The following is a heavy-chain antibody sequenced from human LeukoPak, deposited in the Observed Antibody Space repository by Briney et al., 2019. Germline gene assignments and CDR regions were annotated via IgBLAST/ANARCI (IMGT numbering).Heavy chain of an antibody. Sequence: GGSLRLSCAASGFTFSSCSMNWVRRAPGKGLEWVSFISSSSSTIYYADSVKGRFTISRDNAKNALYLQMNSLRAEDTAVYYCARDRGGSYSAIDYWGQGTLVTVSS. V-gene: IGHV3-48*04. J-gene: IGHJ4*02. CDR2: ISSSSSTI. CDR1: GFTFSSCS. D-gene: IGHD1-26*01. CDR3: ARDRGGSYSAIDY.